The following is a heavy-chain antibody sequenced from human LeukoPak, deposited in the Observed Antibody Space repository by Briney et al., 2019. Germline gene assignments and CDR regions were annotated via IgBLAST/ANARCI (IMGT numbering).Heavy chain of an antibody. CDR3: AKDRTIFGVARPDS. D-gene: IGHD3-3*01. Sequence: GGSLRLSCAASGFTFNNYCMNWVRQAPGKGLEWVSSISSSSNYIYYADSVKGRFTISRDNAKNSLYLQMNSLRAEDTAVYYCAKDRTIFGVARPDSWGQGTLVTVSS. J-gene: IGHJ4*02. CDR2: ISSSSNYI. V-gene: IGHV3-21*01. CDR1: GFTFNNYC.